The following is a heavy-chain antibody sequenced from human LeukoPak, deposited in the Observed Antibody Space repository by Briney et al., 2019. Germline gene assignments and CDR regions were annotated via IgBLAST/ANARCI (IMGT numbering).Heavy chain of an antibody. CDR1: GYSISSGYY. CDR2: IYYSGST. D-gene: IGHD6-19*01. Sequence: PSETLSLTCTVSGYSISSGYYWGWIRQPPGKGLEWIGYIYYSGSTNYNPSLKSRVTISVDTSKNQFSLKLSSVTAADTAVYYCARENPQISGWYVRWFDPWGQGTLVTVSS. V-gene: IGHV4-61*01. J-gene: IGHJ5*02. CDR3: ARENPQISGWYVRWFDP.